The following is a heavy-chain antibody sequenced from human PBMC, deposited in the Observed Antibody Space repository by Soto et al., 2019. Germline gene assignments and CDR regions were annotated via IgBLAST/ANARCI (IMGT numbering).Heavy chain of an antibody. Sequence: GASVKVSCKASGYTFTSYAMHWVRQAPGQRLEWMGWINAGNGNTKYSQKFQGRVTITRDTSASTAYMELSSLRSEATAVYYCASRSGYYISYGMDVWGQGTTVTVSS. CDR2: INAGNGNT. V-gene: IGHV1-3*01. J-gene: IGHJ6*02. CDR3: ASRSGYYISYGMDV. D-gene: IGHD3-3*01. CDR1: GYTFTSYA.